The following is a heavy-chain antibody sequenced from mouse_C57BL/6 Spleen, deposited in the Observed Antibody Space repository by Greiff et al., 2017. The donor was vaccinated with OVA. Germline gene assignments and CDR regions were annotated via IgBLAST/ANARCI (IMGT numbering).Heavy chain of an antibody. D-gene: IGHD2-4*01. Sequence: QVQLQQSGAELVKPGASVKLSCKASGYTFTSYWMHWVKQRPGQGLEWIGMIHPNSGSTNYNEKFKSKATLTVDKSSSTAYMQLSSLTSEDSAVYYCARSGLRQDYAMDYWGQGTSVTVSS. CDR1: GYTFTSYW. J-gene: IGHJ4*01. V-gene: IGHV1-64*01. CDR3: ARSGLRQDYAMDY. CDR2: IHPNSGST.